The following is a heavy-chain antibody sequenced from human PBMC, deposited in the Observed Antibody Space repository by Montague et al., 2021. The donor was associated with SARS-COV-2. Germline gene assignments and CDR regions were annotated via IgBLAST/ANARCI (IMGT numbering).Heavy chain of an antibody. CDR2: IYTSGGT. J-gene: IGHJ4*02. CDR1: GDSISSGTYY. V-gene: IGHV4-61*02. CDR3: AGIGCNYYRCFDH. D-gene: IGHD4-11*01. Sequence: TLSLTCTVSGDSISSGTYYWSWIRQPAGKGLEWIGRIYTSGGTNYNPSLKSRVTMSVDTSKNQFSLTMSSVTAADTAVYYCAGIGCNYYRCFDHWGQGTLVTVSS.